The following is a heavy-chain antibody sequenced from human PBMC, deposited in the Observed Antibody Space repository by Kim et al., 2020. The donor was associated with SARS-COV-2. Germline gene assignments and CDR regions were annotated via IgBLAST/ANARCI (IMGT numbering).Heavy chain of an antibody. Sequence: GGSLRLSYAASGFTFGDYAMHWVRQAPGKGLEWVSGISWNSGSIGYADSVKGRFTISRDNAKNSLYLQMNSLRAEDTALYYCAKASRIRYSNYGSDYWGQGTLVTVSS. CDR1: GFTFGDYA. V-gene: IGHV3-9*01. CDR2: ISWNSGSI. D-gene: IGHD4-4*01. J-gene: IGHJ4*02. CDR3: AKASRIRYSNYGSDY.